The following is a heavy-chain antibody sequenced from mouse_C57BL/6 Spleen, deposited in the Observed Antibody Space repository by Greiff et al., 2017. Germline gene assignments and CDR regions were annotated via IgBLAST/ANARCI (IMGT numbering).Heavy chain of an antibody. CDR3: ARRDYGSSYGGYFDA. D-gene: IGHD1-1*01. Sequence: EVHLVESGGGLVQPGGSLKLSCAASGFTFSDYYMYWVRQTPEKRLEWVAYISNGGGSTYYPDTVKGRFTISRDNAKNTLYLQMSRLKSEDTAMYYCARRDYGSSYGGYFDAWGTGTTVTVSS. V-gene: IGHV5-12*01. CDR2: ISNGGGST. CDR1: GFTFSDYY. J-gene: IGHJ1*03.